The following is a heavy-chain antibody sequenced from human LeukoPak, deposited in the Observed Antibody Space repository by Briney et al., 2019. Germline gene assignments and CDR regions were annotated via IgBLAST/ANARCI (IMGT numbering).Heavy chain of an antibody. CDR2: INSDGSST. Sequence: GGSLRLSCAASGLTFSTYLMHWVRQAPGKGLVWVPRINSDGSSTSYADFVKGRFTISRDDAKNTLDLQMNSLRAEDTAVYYCVSDIGDWGQGTLVTVSS. D-gene: IGHD3-10*01. V-gene: IGHV3-74*01. CDR1: GLTFSTYL. CDR3: VSDIGD. J-gene: IGHJ4*02.